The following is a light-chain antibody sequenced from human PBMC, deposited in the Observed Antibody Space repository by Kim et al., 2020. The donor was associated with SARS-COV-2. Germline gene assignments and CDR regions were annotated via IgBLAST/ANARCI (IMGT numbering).Light chain of an antibody. Sequence: ASVGDIVTITCRTSQDIGNDLGWYQQSPGSAPKLLIYGSSNLQSGVPSRFSGSGSETEFTLTINSLQPEDFATYCCLHHRTYPITFGQGTRLEIK. J-gene: IGKJ5*01. CDR3: LHHRTYPIT. V-gene: IGKV1-17*01. CDR2: GSS. CDR1: QDIGND.